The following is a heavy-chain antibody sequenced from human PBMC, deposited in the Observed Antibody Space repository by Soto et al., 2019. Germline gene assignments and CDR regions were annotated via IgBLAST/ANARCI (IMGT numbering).Heavy chain of an antibody. J-gene: IGHJ6*03. CDR3: AKVNRYDILTSRYSYCYYMDV. D-gene: IGHD3-9*01. CDR2: ISYYGSNK. CDR1: GFTFSSYG. Sequence: QVQLVESGGGVVQPGRSLRLSCAASGFTFSSYGMHWVRQAPGKGLEWVAVISYYGSNKYYADSVKGRFTIPRDNSKNSLYLQVNGLRAEDTAVYYCAKVNRYDILTSRYSYCYYMDVWGKGTTVTVSS. V-gene: IGHV3-30*18.